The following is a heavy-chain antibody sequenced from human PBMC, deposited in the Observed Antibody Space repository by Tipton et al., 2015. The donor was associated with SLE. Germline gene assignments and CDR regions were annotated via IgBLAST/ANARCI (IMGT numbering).Heavy chain of an antibody. CDR3: ASDPEWADY. J-gene: IGHJ4*02. CDR1: GFTFSSYA. V-gene: IGHV3-23*03. CDR2: IYSGGST. D-gene: IGHD2-21*02. Sequence: SLRLSCAASGFTFSSYAMSWVRQAPGKGLEWVSVIYSGGSTYYADSVRGRFTISRDNAKNSLYLQMNSLRAEDTAVYYCASDPEWADYWGQGTLVTVSS.